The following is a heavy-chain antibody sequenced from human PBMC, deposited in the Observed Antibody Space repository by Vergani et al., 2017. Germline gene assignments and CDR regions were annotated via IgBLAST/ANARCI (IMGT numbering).Heavy chain of an antibody. CDR3: AAATGATTFXVAHETETKCYYYGMDV. CDR1: GFTFTSSA. V-gene: IGHV1-58*02. J-gene: IGHJ6*02. D-gene: IGHD1-26*01. Sequence: QMQLVQSGPEVKKPGTSVKVSCKASGFTFTSSAMQWVRQARGQRLEWIGWIVVGSGNTNYAQKFQERVTITRDMSTSTAYMEVSSLRSEDTAGYYGAAATGATTFXVAHETETKCYYYGMDVWGQGTTVTVSS. CDR2: IVVGSGNT.